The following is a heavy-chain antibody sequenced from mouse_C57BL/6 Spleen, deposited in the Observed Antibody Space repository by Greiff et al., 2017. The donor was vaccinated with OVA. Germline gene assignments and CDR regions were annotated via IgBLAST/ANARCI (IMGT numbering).Heavy chain of an antibody. V-gene: IGHV1-15*01. CDR3: TSYDGYYSCAD. CDR1: GYTFTDYE. Sequence: VQLQQSGAELVRPGASVTLSCKASGYTFTDYEMHWVKQTPGHGLEWIGAIDPETGGTAYNQKFKGKAILTADKSSSTAYMELRSLTSEDSAVYYCTSYDGYYSCADWGQGTLVTVSA. CDR2: IDPETGGT. J-gene: IGHJ3*01. D-gene: IGHD2-3*01.